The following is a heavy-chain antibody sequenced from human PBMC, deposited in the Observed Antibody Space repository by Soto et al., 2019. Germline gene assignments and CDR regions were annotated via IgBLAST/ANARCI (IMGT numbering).Heavy chain of an antibody. J-gene: IGHJ3*02. CDR2: INAGNGNT. CDR3: ATSPRGMAVFDI. Sequence: ASVKVSCKASGYTFTSYAMHWVRQAPGQRLEWMGWINAGNGNTKYSQKFQGRVTITRDTSASTAYMELSSLRSEDTAVYYCATSPRGMAVFDIWGQGTMVTVS. D-gene: IGHD6-19*01. V-gene: IGHV1-3*01. CDR1: GYTFTSYA.